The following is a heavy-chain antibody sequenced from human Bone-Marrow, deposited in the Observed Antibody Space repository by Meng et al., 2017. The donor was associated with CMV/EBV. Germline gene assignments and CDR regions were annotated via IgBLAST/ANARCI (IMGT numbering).Heavy chain of an antibody. V-gene: IGHV2-5*02. D-gene: IGHD3-22*01. Sequence: TISGLSNGASGVDVGLIRQPPEKALEWLALIFWDDEKRYSPSLRSRLTITKDTPRNQVILTMTNMDPVDTATYYCAHRRSSSGWFDPWGQGTLVTVSS. CDR1: GLSNGASGVD. CDR2: IFWDDEK. CDR3: AHRRSSSGWFDP. J-gene: IGHJ5*02.